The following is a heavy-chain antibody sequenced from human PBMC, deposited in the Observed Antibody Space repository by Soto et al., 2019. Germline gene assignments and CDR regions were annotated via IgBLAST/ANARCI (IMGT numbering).Heavy chain of an antibody. CDR1: WFTFRSYS. D-gene: IGHD2-21*02. Sequence: GGSLKLSLSTPWFTFRSYSIHRVPPAPGQGLEWVAVISYDGSNKYYADSVKGRFTISRDNSKNTLYLQMNSLRAEDTAVYYCAKGIVVVTAPFSMDVWGQGTTVTVSS. CDR3: AKGIVVVTAPFSMDV. J-gene: IGHJ6*02. CDR2: ISYDGSNK. V-gene: IGHV3-30*04.